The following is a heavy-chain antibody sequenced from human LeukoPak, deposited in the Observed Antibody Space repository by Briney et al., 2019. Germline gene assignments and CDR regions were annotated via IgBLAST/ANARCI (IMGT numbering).Heavy chain of an antibody. V-gene: IGHV4-39*01. CDR3: ARHSNSGYGYFQH. CDR1: GGSISSSSYY. J-gene: IGHJ1*01. D-gene: IGHD5-12*01. Sequence: PSETLSLTCTVSGGSISSSSYYWGWIRQPPGKGLEWIGSIYYSGSTYYNPSLKSRVTISVDTSKNQFSLKLSSVTAADTAVYYCARHSNSGYGYFQHWGQGTLVAVSS. CDR2: IYYSGST.